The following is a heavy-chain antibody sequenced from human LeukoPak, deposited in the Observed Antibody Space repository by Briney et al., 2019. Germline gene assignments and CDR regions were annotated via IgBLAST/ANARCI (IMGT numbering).Heavy chain of an antibody. CDR3: ARLYVVRGKVFDY. D-gene: IGHD3-10*01. J-gene: IGHJ4*02. CDR2: ISYDGSNK. CDR1: GFTFSSYA. Sequence: GGSLRLSCAASGFTFSSYAMHWVRQAPGKGLERVAVISYDGSNKYYADSVKGRFTITRDNSKNTLYLQMNSLRAEDTAVYYCARLYVVRGKVFDYWGQGTLVTVSS. V-gene: IGHV3-30-3*01.